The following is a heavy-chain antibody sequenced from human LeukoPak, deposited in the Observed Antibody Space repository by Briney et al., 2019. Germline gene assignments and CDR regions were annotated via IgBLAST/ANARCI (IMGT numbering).Heavy chain of an antibody. J-gene: IGHJ4*02. CDR3: ASVSSYYTLGTYVY. D-gene: IGHD1-26*01. Sequence: SVKVSCKASGGTFSSYAISWVRQAPGQGLEWMGGIIPIFGTANYAQKFQGRVTITADESTSTAYMELSSLRSEDTAVYYCASVSSYYTLGTYVYWGQGTLVTVSS. V-gene: IGHV1-69*13. CDR1: GGTFSSYA. CDR2: IIPIFGTA.